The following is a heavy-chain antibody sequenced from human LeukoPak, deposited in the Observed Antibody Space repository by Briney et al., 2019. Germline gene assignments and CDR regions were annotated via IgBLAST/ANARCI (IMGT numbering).Heavy chain of an antibody. CDR2: ITSDGSST. CDR1: GFSFSKYW. CDR3: ARDLGTGTPFDY. J-gene: IGHJ4*02. V-gene: IGHV3-74*03. Sequence: PGGSLRLSCEASGFSFSKYWIHWVRQAPGKGLMWVSRITSDGSSTKDADSVKGRFTVSRDNAKNTVYLQMNSLRVEDTAVYYCARDLGTGTPFDYWGQGTLVIVSS. D-gene: IGHD1-7*01.